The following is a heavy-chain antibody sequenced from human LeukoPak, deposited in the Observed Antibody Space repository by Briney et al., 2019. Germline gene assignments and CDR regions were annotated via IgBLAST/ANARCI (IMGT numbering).Heavy chain of an antibody. CDR1: GGSINNYY. D-gene: IGHD6-13*01. V-gene: IGHV4-59*08. CDR3: ASTIGAADQVDY. Sequence: SETLSLTCTVSGGSINNYYWSWIRQPPGKGLEWIGYIYYSGSTNYNPSLKSRVTISVDTSKNQFSLKLSSVTAADTAVYYCASTIGAADQVDYWGQGTLVTVSS. J-gene: IGHJ4*02. CDR2: IYYSGST.